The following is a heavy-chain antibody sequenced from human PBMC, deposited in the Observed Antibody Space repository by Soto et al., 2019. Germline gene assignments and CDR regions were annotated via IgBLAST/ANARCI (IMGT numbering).Heavy chain of an antibody. CDR1: GFTFSGYG. J-gene: IGHJ4*02. V-gene: IGHV3-30*18. CDR3: AKDRTEKSSSLRLGY. CDR2: ISYDGSNK. D-gene: IGHD6-6*01. Sequence: QVQLVESGGGVVQPGRSLRLSCEASGFTFSGYGMHWARQAPGKGLEWVAVISYDGSNKYYADSVKGRFTISRDNSKNTLFLQMSSLRAEDTAVYYCAKDRTEKSSSLRLGYWGQGTLVTVSS.